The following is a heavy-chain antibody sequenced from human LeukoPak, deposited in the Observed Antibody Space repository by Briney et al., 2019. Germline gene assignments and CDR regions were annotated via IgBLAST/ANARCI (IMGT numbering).Heavy chain of an antibody. Sequence: SETLSLTCAVYGGSFSGYYWSWIRQPPGKGLEWIGEINHSGSTNYNPSLKSRVTISVDTSKNQFSLKLSPVTAADTAVYYCARDAPGSSYMDVWGKGTTVTVSS. V-gene: IGHV4-34*01. CDR3: ARDAPGSSYMDV. CDR2: INHSGST. CDR1: GGSFSGYY. D-gene: IGHD3-10*01. J-gene: IGHJ6*03.